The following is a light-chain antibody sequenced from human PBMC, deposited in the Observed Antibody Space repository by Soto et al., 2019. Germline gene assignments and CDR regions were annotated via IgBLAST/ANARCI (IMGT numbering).Light chain of an antibody. Sequence: SVLTLPPSASGTPGQTVTLSCSGSSSNIGSNTVNWYQQLPGTAPKLLIYSNNQQPSGDPDRFSGSKSGTSASLAISGLQSEDEADYYCAAWDDSLNVYVFGTGTKVTVL. V-gene: IGLV1-44*01. CDR1: SSNIGSNT. CDR3: AAWDDSLNVYV. J-gene: IGLJ1*01. CDR2: SNN.